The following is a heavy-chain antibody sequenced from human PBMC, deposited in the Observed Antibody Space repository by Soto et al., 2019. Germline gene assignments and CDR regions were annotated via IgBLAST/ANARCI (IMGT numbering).Heavy chain of an antibody. CDR3: ARDLGDYDFWSGYLNYYYMDV. D-gene: IGHD3-3*01. Sequence: ASLKVSCKASGYTFTSYGISWVRQAPGQGLEWMGWISAYNGNTNYAQKLQGRVTMTTDTSTSTAYMELRSLRSDDTAVYYCARDLGDYDFWSGYLNYYYMDVWGKGTTVTVSS. CDR1: GYTFTSYG. CDR2: ISAYNGNT. J-gene: IGHJ6*03. V-gene: IGHV1-18*01.